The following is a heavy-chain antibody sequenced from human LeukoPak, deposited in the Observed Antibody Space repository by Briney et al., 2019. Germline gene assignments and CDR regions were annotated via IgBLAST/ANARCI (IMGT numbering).Heavy chain of an antibody. Sequence: ASVKVSCKASGGTFSSYAISWVRQAPGQGLEWMGWIRVYNGNTNYAQKVQGRVTMTTDTSTSTVYMELRSLRSDDTAVYYCARDRCSGDSCYSRGYYYYGMDVWGQGTTVTVSS. V-gene: IGHV1-18*01. J-gene: IGHJ6*02. CDR1: GGTFSSYA. CDR2: IRVYNGNT. CDR3: ARDRCSGDSCYSRGYYYYGMDV. D-gene: IGHD2-15*01.